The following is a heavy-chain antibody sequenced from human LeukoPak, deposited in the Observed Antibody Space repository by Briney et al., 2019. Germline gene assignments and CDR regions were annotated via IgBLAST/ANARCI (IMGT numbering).Heavy chain of an antibody. D-gene: IGHD6-19*01. Sequence: GGSLRLSCAASGFTFSNYSMNWVRQAPGKGLEWVSSISSTDAQIYYADSVRGRFTISRDNAKNSLYLQMSSLRAADTAVYYCASTSGWYEPIDYWGQGTLVTVSS. CDR2: ISSTDAQI. V-gene: IGHV3-21*01. CDR3: ASTSGWYEPIDY. J-gene: IGHJ4*02. CDR1: GFTFSNYS.